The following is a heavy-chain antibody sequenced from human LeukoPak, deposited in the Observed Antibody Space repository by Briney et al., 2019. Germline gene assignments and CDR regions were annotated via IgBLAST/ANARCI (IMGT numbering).Heavy chain of an antibody. CDR1: GFTFSSYA. CDR3: ASTLYYGSGSYPLFDY. J-gene: IGHJ4*02. Sequence: GSLRLSCAASGFTFSSYAMSWIRQPPGKGLEWIGYIYYSGSTKYNPSLKSRVTISVDTSKNQFSLKLSSVTAADTAVYYCASTLYYGSGSYPLFDYLGQGTLVTVSS. V-gene: IGHV4-59*08. D-gene: IGHD3-10*01. CDR2: IYYSGST.